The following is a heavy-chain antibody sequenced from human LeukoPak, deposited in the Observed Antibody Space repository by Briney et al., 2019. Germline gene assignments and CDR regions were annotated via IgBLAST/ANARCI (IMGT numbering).Heavy chain of an antibody. CDR3: ASTYYDILTGYYPYFDY. J-gene: IGHJ4*02. Sequence: SETLSLTCAVYGGSFSGYYWSWIRQPPGKGLEWIGEINHSGSTNYNPSLKSRVTISVDTSKNQFSLKLRSVTAADTAVYYCASTYYDILTGYYPYFDYWGQGTLVTVSS. V-gene: IGHV4-34*01. D-gene: IGHD3-9*01. CDR2: INHSGST. CDR1: GGSFSGYY.